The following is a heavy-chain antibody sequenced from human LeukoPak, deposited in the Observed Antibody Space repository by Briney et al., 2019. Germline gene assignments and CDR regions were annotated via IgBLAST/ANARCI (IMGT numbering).Heavy chain of an antibody. J-gene: IGHJ3*02. CDR2: ISGSGGST. CDR3: AKVRSGSGSYDVPGIFDI. D-gene: IGHD3-10*01. Sequence: GGSLRLSCAAAGFTFSSFSMNWVRQAPGKGLEWVSAISGSGGSTYYADSVKGRFTISRDNSKNTLYLQMNSLRAEDTAVYYCAKVRSGSGSYDVPGIFDIWGQGTMVTVSS. V-gene: IGHV3-23*01. CDR1: GFTFSSFS.